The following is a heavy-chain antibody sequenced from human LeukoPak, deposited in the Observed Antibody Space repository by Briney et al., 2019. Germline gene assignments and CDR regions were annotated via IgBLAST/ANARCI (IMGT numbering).Heavy chain of an antibody. D-gene: IGHD3-22*01. CDR3: ASEYYDSSGFTDY. CDR1: GFTFTNAW. V-gene: IGHV4-34*01. CDR2: INHSGST. J-gene: IGHJ4*02. Sequence: GSLRLSCAASGFTFTNAWMHWVRQPPGKGLEWIGEINHSGSTNYNPSLKSRVTISVDTPKNQFSLKLSSVTAADTAVYYCASEYYDSSGFTDYWGQGTLVTVSS.